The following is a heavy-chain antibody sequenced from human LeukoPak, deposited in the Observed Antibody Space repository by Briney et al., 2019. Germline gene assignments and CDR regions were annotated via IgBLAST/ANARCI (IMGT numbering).Heavy chain of an antibody. V-gene: IGHV3-30*18. Sequence: GGSLRLSCAASGFIFSDYGMHWVRQAPGKGLEWVAVISYDGSNKYYADSVKGRFTISRDNSKNTLYLQMNSLRAEDTAVYYCAKDVYSSSWSNPYGMDVWGQGTTVTVSS. D-gene: IGHD6-13*01. CDR1: GFIFSDYG. J-gene: IGHJ6*02. CDR2: ISYDGSNK. CDR3: AKDVYSSSWSNPYGMDV.